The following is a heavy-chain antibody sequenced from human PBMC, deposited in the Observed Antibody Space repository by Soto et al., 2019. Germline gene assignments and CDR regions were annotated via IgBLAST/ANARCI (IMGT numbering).Heavy chain of an antibody. CDR1: GGSISSYY. J-gene: IGHJ4*02. CDR3: ARDRATLHFDY. CDR2: IYYSGST. D-gene: IGHD3-10*01. Sequence: SETLSLTCTVSGGSISSYYWSWIRQPPGKGLEWIGYIYYSGSTNYNPSLKSRVTISVDTSKNQFSLKLSSVTAADTAVYYCARDRATLHFDYWGQGTLVTVSS. V-gene: IGHV4-59*01.